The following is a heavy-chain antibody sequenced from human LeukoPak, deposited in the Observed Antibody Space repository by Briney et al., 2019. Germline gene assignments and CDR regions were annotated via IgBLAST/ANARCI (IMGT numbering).Heavy chain of an antibody. V-gene: IGHV3-30*01. CDR2: ISYDGSNK. CDR3: ARDQASSGYYYGDY. Sequence: PGGSLRLSCAASGFTFSSYAMHWVRQAPGKGLEWVAVISYDGSNKYYADSVKGRFTISRDNSKNTLYLQMNSLRAEDTAVYYCARDQASSGYYYGDYWGQGTLVTVSS. D-gene: IGHD3-22*01. J-gene: IGHJ4*02. CDR1: GFTFSSYA.